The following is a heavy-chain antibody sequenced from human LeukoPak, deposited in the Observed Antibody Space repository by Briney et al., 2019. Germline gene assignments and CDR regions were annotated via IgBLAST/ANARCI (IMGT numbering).Heavy chain of an antibody. CDR3: AKSILARCSGATCYPFDY. CDR2: TIGGGDDT. J-gene: IGHJ4*02. D-gene: IGHD2-15*01. Sequence: GGTLRLSCAASGFTYSSSDMNWIRQTPGKGLEWVSATIGGGDDTYHADSVEGRFTISRDNSRNTLYMQMNNLRAEDTAIYYCAKSILARCSGATCYPFDYWGQGTPVTVSS. CDR1: GFTYSSSD. V-gene: IGHV3-23*01.